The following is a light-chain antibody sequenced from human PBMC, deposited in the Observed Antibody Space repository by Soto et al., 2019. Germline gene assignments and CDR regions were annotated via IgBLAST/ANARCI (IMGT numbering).Light chain of an antibody. CDR3: QSYDSALNVYV. CDR1: SSNVRPPDA. CDR2: DDD. J-gene: IGLJ1*01. Sequence: QSVLTQPPSVSGAPGQRVTISCTGVSSNVRPPDAVHWYQHLSGTIPKLLIYDDDVRPSGVPDRFSASKSGTSASLVIAGLQDEDEGDYYCQSYDSALNVYVFGTGTTLTVL. V-gene: IGLV1-40*01.